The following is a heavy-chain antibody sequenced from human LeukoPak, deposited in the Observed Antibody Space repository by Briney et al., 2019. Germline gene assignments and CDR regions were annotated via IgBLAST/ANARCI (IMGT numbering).Heavy chain of an antibody. D-gene: IGHD4-17*01. J-gene: IGHJ4*02. CDR3: VRARNCDYYWGDF. CDR1: GYIFTSYW. V-gene: IGHV5-51*01. Sequence: LGESLKISCKGSGYIFTSYWIGWVRQMPGKGLEWMGIIYPAKSDTRYSPSFQGHVTISADKSLTTAYLQWSSLEASDTAMYYCVRARNCDYYWGDFWGQGTLVAVSS. CDR2: IYPAKSDT.